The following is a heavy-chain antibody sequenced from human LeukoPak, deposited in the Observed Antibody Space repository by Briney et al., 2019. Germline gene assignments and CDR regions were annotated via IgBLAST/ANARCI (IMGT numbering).Heavy chain of an antibody. V-gene: IGHV3-33*03. CDR1: GFTFSNYG. CDR3: AKSLTSNVADLDY. D-gene: IGHD4-11*01. J-gene: IGHJ4*02. Sequence: SGGSLRPSCAVSGFTFSNYGMQWVRQAPGKGLDWLALISYDGGNKYYTDSVKGRFTISRDNSKSTLYLQMNSLRAEDTALYYCAKSLTSNVADLDYWGQGTLVTVSS. CDR2: ISYDGGNK.